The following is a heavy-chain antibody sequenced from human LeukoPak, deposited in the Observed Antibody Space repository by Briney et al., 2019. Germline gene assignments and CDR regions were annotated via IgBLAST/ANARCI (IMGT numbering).Heavy chain of an antibody. CDR2: IWYDGSNK. CDR3: ARDLNYDRVFDI. J-gene: IGHJ3*02. CDR1: GFTFTTYG. Sequence: GESLRLSCAASGFTFTTYGMHWVRQAPGKGLEWVAVIWYDGSNKYYGDSVKGRFTISRDNSKNTLYLQMNSLRAEDTAVYYCARDLNYDRVFDIWGQGTMVTVSS. D-gene: IGHD3-22*01. V-gene: IGHV3-33*01.